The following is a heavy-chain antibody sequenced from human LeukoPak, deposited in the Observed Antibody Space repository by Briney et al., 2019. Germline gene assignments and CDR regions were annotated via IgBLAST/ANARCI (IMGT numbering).Heavy chain of an antibody. CDR1: GFTFSSYW. D-gene: IGHD6-19*01. J-gene: IGHJ4*02. V-gene: IGHV3-7*04. CDR3: ARDKSSGWVYYFDY. Sequence: PGGSLRLSCAASGFTFSSYWMSWVRQAPGKGLEWVANIKQDGSEKYYVGSVKGRFTISRDNAKNSLYLQMNSLRAEDTAVYYCARDKSSGWVYYFDYWGQGTLVTVSS. CDR2: IKQDGSEK.